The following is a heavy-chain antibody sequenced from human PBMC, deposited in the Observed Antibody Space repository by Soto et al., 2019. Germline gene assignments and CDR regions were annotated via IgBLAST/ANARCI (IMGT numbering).Heavy chain of an antibody. V-gene: IGHV1-69*01. CDR3: ARGAIVAVPAALSSYHDYTNYRFDS. D-gene: IGHD2-15*01. Sequence: QVQLAQSGAEMTKPGSSVKVSCRASGGSFSDFAFSWVRQAPGQGLEWMGGIIPMFAATKYAQRLQDRVTITAEESTNTVYLALNSLTSEDTAIYYCARGAIVAVPAALSSYHDYTNYRFDSWGQGTLATVSS. J-gene: IGHJ4*02. CDR1: GGSFSDFA. CDR2: IIPMFAAT.